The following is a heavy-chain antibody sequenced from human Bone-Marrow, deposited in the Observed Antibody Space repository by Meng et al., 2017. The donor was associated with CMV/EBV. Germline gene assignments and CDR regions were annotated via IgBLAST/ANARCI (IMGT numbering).Heavy chain of an antibody. CDR3: ARDRGYSSSRRIKDYYYGMDV. CDR1: GGSISSGGYY. CDR2: IYYSGST. V-gene: IGHV4-31*03. J-gene: IGHJ6*02. Sequence: SETLSLTCPVSGGSISSGGYYWSWIRQHPGKGLEWIGYIYYSGSTYYNPSLKSRVTISVDTSKNQFPLKLSSVTAADTAVYYCARDRGYSSSRRIKDYYYGMDVWGQGTTVTVSS. D-gene: IGHD6-13*01.